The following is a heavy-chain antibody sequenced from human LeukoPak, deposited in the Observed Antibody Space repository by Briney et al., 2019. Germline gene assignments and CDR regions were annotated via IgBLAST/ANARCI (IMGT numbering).Heavy chain of an antibody. V-gene: IGHV1-2*02. CDR2: INPNSGGT. CDR1: GYTFTGYY. D-gene: IGHD6-19*01. CDR3: AGVLPWLVRNWFDP. Sequence: ASVKVSCKASGYTFTGYYMHWVRQAPGQGLEWMGWINPNSGGTNYAQKFQGRVTMTRDTSISTAYMELSRLRSDDTAVYYCAGVLPWLVRNWFDPWGQGTLVTVSS. J-gene: IGHJ5*02.